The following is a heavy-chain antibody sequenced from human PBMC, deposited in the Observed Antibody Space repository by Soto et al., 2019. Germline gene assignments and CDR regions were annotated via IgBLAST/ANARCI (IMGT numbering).Heavy chain of an antibody. CDR1: GYTFISYG. D-gene: IGHD3-10*01. CDR2: ISAYNGNT. J-gene: IGHJ4*02. Sequence: ASGKVSCKASGYTFISYGISWVRQAPGQGLEWMGWISAYNGNTNYAQKLQGRVTMTTDTSTSTAYMELRSLRSDDTAVYYCARDAGSGSHYNLMYYFDYWGQGTLVTVSS. CDR3: ARDAGSGSHYNLMYYFDY. V-gene: IGHV1-18*01.